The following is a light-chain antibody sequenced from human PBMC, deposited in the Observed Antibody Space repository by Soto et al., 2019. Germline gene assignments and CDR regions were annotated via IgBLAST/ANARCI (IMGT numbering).Light chain of an antibody. J-gene: IGKJ1*01. V-gene: IGKV1-8*01. CDR3: QQYYSYPPWT. Sequence: AIRMTQSPSSLSASTGDRVTITCRASQGISSYLAWYQQKPGKAPKLLIYAASTLQSGVPSRFSGSGSGTDFTLTISCLQSEDFATYYGQQYYSYPPWTFGQGTKVDSK. CDR2: AAS. CDR1: QGISSY.